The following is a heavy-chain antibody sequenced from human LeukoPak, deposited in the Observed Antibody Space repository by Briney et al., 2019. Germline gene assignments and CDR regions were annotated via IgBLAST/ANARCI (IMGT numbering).Heavy chain of an antibody. Sequence: GGSLRLSCAPSGFTFSTYWMSWVRQAPGKGLEWVANIKQDGSEKNYVDSVKGRFTISRDNAKNSLYLQMSSLRAEDTAVYYCAREMSWSGRDYWGQGTLVTVSS. CDR1: GFTFSTYW. CDR3: AREMSWSGRDY. V-gene: IGHV3-7*05. J-gene: IGHJ4*02. D-gene: IGHD3-10*01. CDR2: IKQDGSEK.